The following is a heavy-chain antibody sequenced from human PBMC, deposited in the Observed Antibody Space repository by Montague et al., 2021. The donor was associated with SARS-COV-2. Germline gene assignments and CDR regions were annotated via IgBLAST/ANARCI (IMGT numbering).Heavy chain of an antibody. CDR2: ISDSGSST. D-gene: IGHD3-9*01. CDR3: ANRGVRYFDAQGVWYYFDY. V-gene: IGHV3-23*01. CDR1: GFTFSSYG. Sequence: SLRLSCAASGFTFSSYGMTWVRQAPGKGLEWVSTISDSGSSTYYADSVKGRFTISRDNSKNTLYLQMNSLRAEDTAVYYCANRGVRYFDAQGVWYYFDYWGQGTLVTVSS. J-gene: IGHJ4*02.